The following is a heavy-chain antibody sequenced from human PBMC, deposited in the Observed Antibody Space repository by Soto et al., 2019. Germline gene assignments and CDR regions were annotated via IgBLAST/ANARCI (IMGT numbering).Heavy chain of an antibody. CDR2: IRSKAYGGTT. J-gene: IGHJ6*03. CDR1: GFTCGEYA. CDR3: TRDGCSGGSCYPGAYYYYYMDV. V-gene: IGHV3-49*03. D-gene: IGHD2-15*01. Sequence: PGECLRLSCTASGFTCGEYAMSWFRQAPGKGLEWVGFIRSKAYGGTTEYAASVKGRFTISRDDSKSIAYLQMNSLKTEDTAVYYCTRDGCSGGSCYPGAYYYYYMDVWRKGTSVTVS.